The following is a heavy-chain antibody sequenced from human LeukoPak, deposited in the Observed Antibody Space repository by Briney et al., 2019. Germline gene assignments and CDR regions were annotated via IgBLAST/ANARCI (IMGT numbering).Heavy chain of an antibody. Sequence: GGSLRLSCAASGFTFSSYGMSWVRQAPGKGLEWVSAINGGGSSTYYADSVKGRFTISRDNSKNTLYLQMNSLRAEDTAVYYCAKPARTDYVDYWGQGTLVTVSS. J-gene: IGHJ4*02. CDR3: AKPARTDYVDY. CDR2: INGGGSST. V-gene: IGHV3-23*01. D-gene: IGHD1-14*01. CDR1: GFTFSSYG.